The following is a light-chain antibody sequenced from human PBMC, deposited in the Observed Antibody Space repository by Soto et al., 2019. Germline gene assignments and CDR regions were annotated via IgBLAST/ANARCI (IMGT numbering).Light chain of an antibody. V-gene: IGLV2-11*01. CDR1: SSDVGGYNY. CDR2: DVT. J-gene: IGLJ1*01. CDR3: CSYAGGQIHDI. Sequence: QSALTQPRSVSGSPGQSVTVSCTGTSSDVGGYNYVSWYRQYPGEAPKLLIYDVTERLSGVPDRFSGSKSGNTASLTISGLQVEDEADYYCCSYAGGQIHDIVGTGTKVTVL.